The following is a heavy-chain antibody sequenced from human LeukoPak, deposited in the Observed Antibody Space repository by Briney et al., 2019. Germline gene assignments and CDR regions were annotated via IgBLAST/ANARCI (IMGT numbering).Heavy chain of an antibody. CDR1: GYTFTSYG. CDR3: ARDPPYCSSTSCYGDY. J-gene: IGHJ4*02. CDR2: ISAYNGNT. Sequence: GASVKVSSKASGYTFTSYGISWVRQAPGQGLEWVGWISAYNGNTNYAQKLQGRVTMTTDTSTSTAYMELRSLRSDDTAVYYCARDPPYCSSTSCYGDYWGQGTLVTVSS. D-gene: IGHD2-2*01. V-gene: IGHV1-18*01.